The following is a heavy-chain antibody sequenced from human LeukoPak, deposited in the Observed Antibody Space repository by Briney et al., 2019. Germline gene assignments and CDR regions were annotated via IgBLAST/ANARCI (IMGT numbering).Heavy chain of an antibody. CDR3: AREVVVPRGGDYHYYMDV. CDR1: GFTFSSYW. Sequence: PGGSLRLSCAASGFTFSSYWMSWVRQAPGKGLEWVANIKKDGSEKYYVDSVKGRFTISRDNAKNSLYLQMNSLRAEDTAVYYCAREVVVPRGGDYHYYMDVWGKGTTVTVSS. V-gene: IGHV3-7*01. CDR2: IKKDGSEK. J-gene: IGHJ6*03. D-gene: IGHD2-2*01.